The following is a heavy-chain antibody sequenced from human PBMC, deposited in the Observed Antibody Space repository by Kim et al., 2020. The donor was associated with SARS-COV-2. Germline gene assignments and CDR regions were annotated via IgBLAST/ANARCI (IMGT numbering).Heavy chain of an antibody. CDR3: TRVPGTTLASWDAFY. D-gene: IGHD1-1*01. Sequence: GGSLRLSCGASGFTFSDSAMHWVRQASGKGLEWVGRIRSKANGYATAYIESVKGRFTISRDDSRNTAYLQMNSLKTEDTAVYYCTRVPGTTLASWDAFY. CDR1: GFTFSDSA. V-gene: IGHV3-73*01. J-gene: IGHJ3*02. CDR2: IRSKANGYAT.